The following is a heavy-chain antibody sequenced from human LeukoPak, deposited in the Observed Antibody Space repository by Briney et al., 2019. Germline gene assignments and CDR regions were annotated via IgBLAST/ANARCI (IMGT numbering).Heavy chain of an antibody. V-gene: IGHV3-21*01. CDR3: VRDAASPDF. Sequence: GGSLRLSCAASGFTFSSYAMSWVRQAPGKGLEWVSSIGGSSNYNYYSDSVKGRFTISRDNANNSLFLQMNSLRVEDTALYYCVRDAASPDFWGQGTLVTVSS. J-gene: IGHJ4*02. D-gene: IGHD6-25*01. CDR1: GFTFSSYA. CDR2: IGGSSNYN.